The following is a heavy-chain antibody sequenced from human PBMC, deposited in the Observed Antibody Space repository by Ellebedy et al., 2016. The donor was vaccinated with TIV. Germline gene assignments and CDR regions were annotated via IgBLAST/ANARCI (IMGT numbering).Heavy chain of an antibody. D-gene: IGHD2-2*02. CDR2: INPSGGST. CDR3: ATGGVPAAIGDLIGTNYYYMDV. V-gene: IGHV1-46*01. CDR1: GYTFTSYY. J-gene: IGHJ6*03. Sequence: ASVKVSCXASGYTFTSYYMHWVRQAPGQGLEWMGIINPSGGSTSYAQKFQGRVTMTRDTSTSTVYMELSSLRSEDTAVYYCATGGVPAAIGDLIGTNYYYMDVWGKGTTVTVSS.